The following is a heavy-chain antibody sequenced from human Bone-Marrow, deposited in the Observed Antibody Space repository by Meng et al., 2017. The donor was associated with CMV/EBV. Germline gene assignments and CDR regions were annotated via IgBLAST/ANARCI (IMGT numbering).Heavy chain of an antibody. D-gene: IGHD3-10*02. J-gene: IGHJ4*02. CDR1: GFTFSSYE. CDR3: AKDNHTTIGGGGFDY. CDR2: IWYDGSNK. Sequence: GESLKISCAASGFTFSSYEMNWVRQAPGKGLEWVAVIWYDGSNKYYADSVKGRFTISRDNSKNTLYLQMNSLRAEDTAVYYCAKDNHTTIGGGGFDYWGQGTLVPVSS. V-gene: IGHV3-33*06.